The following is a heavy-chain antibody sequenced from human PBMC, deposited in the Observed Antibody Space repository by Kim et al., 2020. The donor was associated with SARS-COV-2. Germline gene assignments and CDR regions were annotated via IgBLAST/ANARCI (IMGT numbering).Heavy chain of an antibody. D-gene: IGHD3-9*01. CDR3: TTGYILTGYYLNDY. V-gene: IGHV3-15*01. Sequence: GGSLRLSCAASGFTFSNAWMSWVRQAPGKGLEWVGRIKSKTDGGTTDYAAPVKGRFTISRDDSKNTLYLQMNSLKTEDTAVYYCTTGYILTGYYLNDYWGQGTLVTVSS. CDR2: IKSKTDGGTT. CDR1: GFTFSNAW. J-gene: IGHJ4*02.